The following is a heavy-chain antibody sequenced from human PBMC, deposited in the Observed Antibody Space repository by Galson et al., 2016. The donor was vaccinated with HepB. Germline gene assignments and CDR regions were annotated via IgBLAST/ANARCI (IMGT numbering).Heavy chain of an antibody. CDR3: TRESGAFVPFWF. CDR2: VSNKGKT. CDR1: SGYITNSNY. D-gene: IGHD3-3*01. Sequence: SETLSLTCGVSSGYITNSNYWSWVRQPPGKGLEWIGEVSNKGKTNFNPSLASRLSMSFDMSTNEASLRLNFMTAEDTATYFCTRESGAFVPFWFWGQGAPVVVSS. V-gene: IGHV4-4*02. J-gene: IGHJ4*02.